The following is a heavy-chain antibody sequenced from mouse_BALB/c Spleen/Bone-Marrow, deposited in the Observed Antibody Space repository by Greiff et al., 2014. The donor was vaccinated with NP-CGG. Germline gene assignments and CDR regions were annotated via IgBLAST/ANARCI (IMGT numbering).Heavy chain of an antibody. CDR1: GYTFTDYA. V-gene: IGHV1-67*01. Sequence: VKLVESGPEVVRPGVSVKISRKGSGYTFTDYAMHWVKQSHAKSLEWIGVISTYNGNTNYNQKFKGKATMTVDKSSSTAYMELARLTSEDSAIYYCAREVRAPWYAMDYWGQGTSVTVSS. J-gene: IGHJ4*01. D-gene: IGHD2-14*01. CDR3: AREVRAPWYAMDY. CDR2: ISTYNGNT.